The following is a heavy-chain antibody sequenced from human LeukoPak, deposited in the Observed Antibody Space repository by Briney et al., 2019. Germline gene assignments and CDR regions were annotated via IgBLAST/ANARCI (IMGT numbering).Heavy chain of an antibody. Sequence: GGSLRLSCAASGFTFSSYAMHWVRQAPGKGLEWVAVISYDGSNKYYADSVKGRFTISRDNSKNTLYLQMNSLRAEDTAVYYCARHRTGDLTTDYWGQGTLVTVSS. D-gene: IGHD2-21*02. V-gene: IGHV3-30-3*01. CDR2: ISYDGSNK. CDR1: GFTFSSYA. J-gene: IGHJ4*02. CDR3: ARHRTGDLTTDY.